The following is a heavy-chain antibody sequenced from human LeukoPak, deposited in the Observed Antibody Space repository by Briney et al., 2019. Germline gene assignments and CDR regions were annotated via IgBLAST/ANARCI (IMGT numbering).Heavy chain of an antibody. CDR2: IYYSGST. CDR1: GGSISSYY. V-gene: IGHV4-59*01. J-gene: IGHJ3*02. D-gene: IGHD3-10*01. Sequence: PSETLSLTCTVSGGSISSYYWSWIRQPPGKGLEWIGYIYYSGSTNYNPSLKSRVTISVDTSKNQFSLKLSSVTAADTAVYYCARRVRGVNDAFDIWGQGTMVTVSS. CDR3: ARRVRGVNDAFDI.